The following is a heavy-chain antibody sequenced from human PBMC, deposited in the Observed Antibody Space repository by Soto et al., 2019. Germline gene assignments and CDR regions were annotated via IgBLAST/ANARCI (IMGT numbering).Heavy chain of an antibody. CDR3: AKALYSPAYYNMDV. D-gene: IGHD5-18*01. V-gene: IGHV3-23*01. Sequence: GGSLRLSCAASGFTFSSYWMHWVRQAPGKGLVWVSGINGRGDSTYYADSVKGRFTISRDNSKNTLYLQMNSLRAEDTAVYYCAKALYSPAYYNMDVRGQGTAVTVSS. CDR2: INGRGDST. CDR1: GFTFSSYW. J-gene: IGHJ6*02.